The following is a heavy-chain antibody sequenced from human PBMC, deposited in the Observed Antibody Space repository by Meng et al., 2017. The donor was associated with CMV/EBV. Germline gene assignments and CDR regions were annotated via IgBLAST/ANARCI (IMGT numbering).Heavy chain of an antibody. J-gene: IGHJ6*02. CDR1: GFTFSSYE. CDR3: ARDQKGLRLKWAYYYGMDV. CDR2: ISNSGNTI. Sequence: GESLKISCAASGFTFSSYEMNWVRQAPGKGLEWVSYISNSGNTIYYADSVKGRFTISRDNAKNSLYLQMNSLRAEDAAVYYCARDQKGLRLKWAYYYGMDVWGQGTTVTVSS. D-gene: IGHD3-16*01. V-gene: IGHV3-48*03.